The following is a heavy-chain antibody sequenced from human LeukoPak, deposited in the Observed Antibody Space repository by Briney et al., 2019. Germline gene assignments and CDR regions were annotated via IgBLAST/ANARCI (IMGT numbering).Heavy chain of an antibody. CDR1: GFTFSSYA. CDR2: ISGSGGST. Sequence: GGSLRLSCAASGFTFSSYAMSWVRQAPGKGLEWVSAISGSGGSTYYADSVKGRFTISRDNSKNTLYLQMNSLRAEDTAVYYCAKEYYYDSSGYYYVDYFQHWGQGTLVTVSS. D-gene: IGHD3-22*01. J-gene: IGHJ1*01. CDR3: AKEYYYDSSGYYYVDYFQH. V-gene: IGHV3-23*01.